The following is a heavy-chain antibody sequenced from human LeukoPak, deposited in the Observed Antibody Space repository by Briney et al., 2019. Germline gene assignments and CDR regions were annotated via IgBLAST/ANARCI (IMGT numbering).Heavy chain of an antibody. CDR2: IKSKTDGGTT. J-gene: IGHJ6*03. V-gene: IGHV3-15*01. CDR1: GFTFSSYA. CDR3: TTVYSSSYPWGVGYYYYYMDV. D-gene: IGHD6-13*01. Sequence: GGSLRLSCAASGFTFSSYAMSWVRQAPGRGLEWVGRIKSKTDGGTTDYAAPVKGRFTISRDDSKNTLYLQMNSLKTEDTAVYYCTTVYSSSYPWGVGYYYYYMDVWGKGTTVTVSS.